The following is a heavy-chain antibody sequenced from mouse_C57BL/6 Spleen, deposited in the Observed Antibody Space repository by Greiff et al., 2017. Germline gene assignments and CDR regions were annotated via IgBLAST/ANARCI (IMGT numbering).Heavy chain of an antibody. V-gene: IGHV1-64*01. D-gene: IGHD1-1*01. CDR1: GYTFTSYW. J-gene: IGHJ2*01. Sequence: VQLQQPGAELVKPGASVKLSCKASGYTFTSYWMHWVKQRPGQGLEWIGMIHPNSGSTNYNEKFKSKGTLTVDKSSSTAYMQLSSLTSEDSAVYYCAYGSSSGFCYWGQGTTLSVSS. CDR3: AYGSSSGFCY. CDR2: IHPNSGST.